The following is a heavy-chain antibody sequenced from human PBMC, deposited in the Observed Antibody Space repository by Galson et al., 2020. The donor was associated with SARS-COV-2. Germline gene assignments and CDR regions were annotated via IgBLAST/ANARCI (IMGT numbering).Heavy chain of an antibody. CDR3: VRRSDSYFDS. D-gene: IGHD1-26*01. J-gene: IGHJ4*02. V-gene: IGHV6-1*01. Sequence: QTLSLTCAISGDSVSSNKAAWNWIRQSPSRGLEWLGRTYYRSKWYKDFAVSVKSRISISPDTSKNQLSLQLDSVTPEDTAVYYCVRRSDSYFDSWGQGALVTVSS. CDR2: TYYRSKWYK. CDR1: GDSVSSNKAA.